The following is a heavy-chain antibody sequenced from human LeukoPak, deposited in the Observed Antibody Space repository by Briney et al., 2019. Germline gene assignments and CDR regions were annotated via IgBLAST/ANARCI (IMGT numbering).Heavy chain of an antibody. D-gene: IGHD1/OR15-1a*01. Sequence: SVKVSCKASGGTFSSYAISWVRQAPGQGLEWMGGVIPIFGTANYAQKFQGRVTITADESTSTAYMELSSLRSEDTAVYYCARDVNTPEYYFDYWGQGTLVTVSS. CDR1: GGTFSSYA. CDR2: VIPIFGTA. V-gene: IGHV1-69*01. J-gene: IGHJ4*02. CDR3: ARDVNTPEYYFDY.